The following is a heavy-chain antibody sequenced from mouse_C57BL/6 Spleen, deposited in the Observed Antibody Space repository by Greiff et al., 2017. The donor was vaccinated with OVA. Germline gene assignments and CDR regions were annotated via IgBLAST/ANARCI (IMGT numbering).Heavy chain of an antibody. CDR1: GFTFSDYG. J-gene: IGHJ2*01. Sequence: VESGGGLVKPGGSLKLSCAASGFTFSDYGMHWVRQAPEKGLEWVAYISSGSSTIYYADTVKGRFTISRDNAKNTLFLQMTSLRSEDTAMYYCARAYGYDEEVYFDYWGQGTTLTVSS. CDR3: ARAYGYDEEVYFDY. V-gene: IGHV5-17*01. CDR2: ISSGSSTI. D-gene: IGHD2-2*01.